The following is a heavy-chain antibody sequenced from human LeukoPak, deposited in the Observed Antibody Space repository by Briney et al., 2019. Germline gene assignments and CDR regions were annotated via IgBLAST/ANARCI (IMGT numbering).Heavy chain of an antibody. D-gene: IGHD6-13*01. J-gene: IGHJ4*02. CDR3: ARGVYIAAAQYGY. Sequence: SETLSLTCTVSGGSISSYYWNWIRQPPGKGLEWIGDIYYSGGTNYNPSLKSRVTISVDTSKNQFSLKLSSVTAADTAVYYCARGVYIAAAQYGYWGQGTLVTVSS. V-gene: IGHV4-59*01. CDR2: IYYSGGT. CDR1: GGSISSYY.